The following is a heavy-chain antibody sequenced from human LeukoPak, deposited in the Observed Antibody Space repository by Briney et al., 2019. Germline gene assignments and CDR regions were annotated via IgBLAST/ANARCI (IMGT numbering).Heavy chain of an antibody. J-gene: IGHJ4*02. CDR1: VFTFSSYG. CDR3: AKALYSSSADFDY. Sequence: PGRSLRLSCAASVFTFSSYGMHLVRQAPGKGLEWVAVISYDGSNKYYADSVKGRFTISRDNSKNTLYLQMNSLRAEDTAVYYCAKALYSSSADFDYWGQGTLVTVSS. V-gene: IGHV3-30*18. CDR2: ISYDGSNK. D-gene: IGHD6-6*01.